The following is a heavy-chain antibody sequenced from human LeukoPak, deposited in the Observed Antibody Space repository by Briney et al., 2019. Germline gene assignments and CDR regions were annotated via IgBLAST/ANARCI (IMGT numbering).Heavy chain of an antibody. Sequence: QTGGSLRLSCTVSGFTVSSNSMSWVRQAPGKGLEWVSFIYSDNTHYSDSVKGRFTISRDNSKNTLFLQMNSLRAEDTAVYYCAKGSKAVLFTRDYYMNVWGKGTTVTISS. V-gene: IGHV3-66*03. CDR3: AKGSKAVLFTRDYYMNV. CDR2: IYSDNT. CDR1: GFTVSSNS. J-gene: IGHJ6*03. D-gene: IGHD6-19*01.